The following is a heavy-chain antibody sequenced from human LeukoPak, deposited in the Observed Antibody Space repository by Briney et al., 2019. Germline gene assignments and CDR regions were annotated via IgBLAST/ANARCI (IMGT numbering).Heavy chain of an antibody. V-gene: IGHV3-48*02. CDR1: GFTFSHFS. D-gene: IGHD2/OR15-2a*01. J-gene: IGHJ4*01. CDR2: ISGSSKTI. CDR3: ARDSGNYIDY. Sequence: GGSLRLSCTASGFTFSHFSMNWVRLAPGKGLQWVSFISGSSKTIYYGDSVKGRFTISRDNAKSSLYLQMNGLRDEDAALYFCARDSGNYIDYWGQGTQAVVSS.